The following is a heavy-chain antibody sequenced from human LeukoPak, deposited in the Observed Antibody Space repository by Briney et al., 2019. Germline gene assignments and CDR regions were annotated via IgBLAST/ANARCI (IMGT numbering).Heavy chain of an antibody. V-gene: IGHV3-15*07. Sequence: GGSLRLSCAASGFTFSNAWMNWVRQAPGKGLEWVGRIKSKTDGETTDYAAPVKGRFTISRDDSKNTLYLQMNSLKTEDTAVYYCTWIFEGYWGQGTLVTVSS. D-gene: IGHD2-2*03. CDR1: GFTFSNAW. CDR2: IKSKTDGETT. CDR3: TWIFEGY. J-gene: IGHJ4*02.